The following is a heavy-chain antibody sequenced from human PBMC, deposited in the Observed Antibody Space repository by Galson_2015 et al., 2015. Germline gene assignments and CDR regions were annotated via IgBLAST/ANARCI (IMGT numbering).Heavy chain of an antibody. CDR2: LSGYNGNT. D-gene: IGHD3-22*01. Sequence: RQAPGQGLEWMGWLSGYNGNTNYAQMLQGRVTMTTDTSTSTAYMELRSLRSDDTAVYYCARDGTLTMTYYYDSSGFQPDFWGQGTLVTVSS. CDR3: ARDGTLTMTYYYDSSGFQPDF. V-gene: IGHV1-18*01. J-gene: IGHJ4*02.